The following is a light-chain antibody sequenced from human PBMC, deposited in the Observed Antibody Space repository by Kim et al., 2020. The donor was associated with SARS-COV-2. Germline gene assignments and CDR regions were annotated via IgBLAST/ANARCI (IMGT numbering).Light chain of an antibody. J-gene: IGKJ4*01. Sequence: ASVGDRVTITCRASQGISNSLAWYQQKSGKAPNLLLYTTSTLQSGAPSRFSGSGSGTDYTLTISSLQPEDFATYYCQQYYSVPLTFGGGTKVDIK. CDR2: TTS. V-gene: IGKV1-NL1*01. CDR3: QQYYSVPLT. CDR1: QGISNS.